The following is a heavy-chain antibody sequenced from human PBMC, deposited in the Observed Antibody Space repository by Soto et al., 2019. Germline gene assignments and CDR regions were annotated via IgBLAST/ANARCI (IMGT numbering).Heavy chain of an antibody. CDR2: ISGSGANT. CDR1: GFTFSNYA. Sequence: GSLRLSCAASGFTFSNYAMNWVRQAPGKGLQWVSGISGSGANTYYADFVKGRFTISRDNSKNTLYLPMNSLRAEDTAVYYCAKDLVYFESVTYSTLDYWGHGTLGTVSS. D-gene: IGHD4-17*01. CDR3: AKDLVYFESVTYSTLDY. V-gene: IGHV3-23*01. J-gene: IGHJ4*01.